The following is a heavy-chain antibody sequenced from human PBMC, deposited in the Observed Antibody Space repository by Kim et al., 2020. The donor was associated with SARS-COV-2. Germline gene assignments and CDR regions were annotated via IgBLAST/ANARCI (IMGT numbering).Heavy chain of an antibody. V-gene: IGHV4-59*13. CDR1: GGSISSYS. Sequence: SETLSLTCTVSGGSISSYSWSWIRQPPGKGLEWIGYIYYSGSTNYNPSLKSRVTISVDTSKNQFSLKLSSVTAADTAVYYCARHHDYYYGMDVWGQGTTVTVSS. J-gene: IGHJ6*02. CDR2: IYYSGST. CDR3: ARHHDYYYGMDV.